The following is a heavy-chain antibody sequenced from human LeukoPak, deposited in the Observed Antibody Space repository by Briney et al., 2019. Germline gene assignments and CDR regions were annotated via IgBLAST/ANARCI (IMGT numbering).Heavy chain of an antibody. CDR2: IKQDGREK. Sequence: PGGSLRLSCAASGFTFSDYWMSWVRQAPGKGLEWVANIKQDGREKYYVDSVKGRFTISRDNAKNSLYLQMNNLRADDTAVYFCARPAYPRHDSSGYYSEWVQGTLVTVSS. CDR1: GFTFSDYW. D-gene: IGHD3-22*01. J-gene: IGHJ4*02. V-gene: IGHV3-7*01. CDR3: ARPAYPRHDSSGYYSE.